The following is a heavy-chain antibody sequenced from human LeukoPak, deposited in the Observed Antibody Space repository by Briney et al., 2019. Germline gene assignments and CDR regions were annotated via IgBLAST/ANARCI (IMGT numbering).Heavy chain of an antibody. V-gene: IGHV5-51*01. J-gene: IGHJ4*02. Sequence: GESLKISCKGSGYSFTNYWIGWVRQMPGKGLEWMGIIYPGGSDTRYSPSFQGQVTISADQSISTDYLQWSSLKASDSAIYYCARSWVAGYGTVLDYWGQGTLVTVSS. CDR3: ARSWVAGYGTVLDY. CDR1: GYSFTNYW. D-gene: IGHD6-19*01. CDR2: IYPGGSDT.